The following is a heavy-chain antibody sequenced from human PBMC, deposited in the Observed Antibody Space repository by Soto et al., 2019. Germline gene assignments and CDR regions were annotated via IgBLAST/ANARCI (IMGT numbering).Heavy chain of an antibody. Sequence: GGSLRLSCAASGFTFSSYGMHWVRQAPGKGLEWVAVISYDGSNKYYADSVKGRFTISRDNSKNTLYLQMNSLRAEDTAVYYCAKDRWEYWGQGTLVTVSS. CDR2: ISYDGSNK. CDR3: AKDRWEY. J-gene: IGHJ4*02. D-gene: IGHD1-26*01. CDR1: GFTFSSYG. V-gene: IGHV3-30*18.